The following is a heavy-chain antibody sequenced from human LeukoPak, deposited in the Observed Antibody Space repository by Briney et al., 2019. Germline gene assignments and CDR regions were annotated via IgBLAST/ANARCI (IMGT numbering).Heavy chain of an antibody. CDR3: ARHLTYGGWNS. Sequence: QPGGSLRLSCAASGFTFSSYWMQWVRQAPGKGLVWVSRISNDGSSTDYADSVKGRFTISRDNAKNTLYLQMNSLRAEDTAVYFCARHLTYGGWNSWGQGTLVTVSA. J-gene: IGHJ4*02. CDR1: GFTFSSYW. D-gene: IGHD4-23*01. V-gene: IGHV3-74*01. CDR2: ISNDGSST.